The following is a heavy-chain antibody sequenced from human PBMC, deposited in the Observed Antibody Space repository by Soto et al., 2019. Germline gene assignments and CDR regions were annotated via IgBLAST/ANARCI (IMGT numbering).Heavy chain of an antibody. J-gene: IGHJ6*03. V-gene: IGHV4-39*01. Sequence: SENLSLTCTVSGGSISSSSYYWGWIRQPPGKGLEWIGSIYYSGSTYYNPSLKNRVTISVDTSKNQLSLKLSSVTAADTAVYYCARLSKEYSSSWNYYYYMDVWGKGTTVT. CDR3: ARLSKEYSSSWNYYYYMDV. D-gene: IGHD6-13*01. CDR2: IYYSGST. CDR1: GGSISSSSYY.